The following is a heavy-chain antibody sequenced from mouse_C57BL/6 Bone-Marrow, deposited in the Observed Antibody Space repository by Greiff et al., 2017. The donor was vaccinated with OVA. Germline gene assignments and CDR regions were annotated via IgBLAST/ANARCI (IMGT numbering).Heavy chain of an antibody. CDR2: IYPGSGST. CDR3: ARDGYGSSYWFAY. Sequence: QVQLQQPGAELVKPGASVKMSCKASGYTFTSYWITWVKQRPGQGLEWIGDIYPGSGSTNYNEKFKSKATLTVDTSSSTAYMQLSSLTSEDSAVYYCARDGYGSSYWFAYWGQGTLVTVSA. J-gene: IGHJ3*01. CDR1: GYTFTSYW. D-gene: IGHD1-1*01. V-gene: IGHV1-55*01.